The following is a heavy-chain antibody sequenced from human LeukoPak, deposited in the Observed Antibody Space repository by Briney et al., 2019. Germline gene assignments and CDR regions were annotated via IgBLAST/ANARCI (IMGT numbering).Heavy chain of an antibody. V-gene: IGHV1-69-2*01. CDR1: GYTFTDYY. J-gene: IGHJ5*02. CDR2: VDPEDGET. CDR3: ATDKRRTSIFGVVIRVSWFDP. D-gene: IGHD3-3*01. Sequence: ASVKVSCKVSGYTFTDYYMHWLQQAPGKGLEWMGLVDPEDGETIYAEKFQGRVTITADTSTDTAYMELSSLRSEDTAVYYCATDKRRTSIFGVVIRVSWFDPWGQGTLVTVSS.